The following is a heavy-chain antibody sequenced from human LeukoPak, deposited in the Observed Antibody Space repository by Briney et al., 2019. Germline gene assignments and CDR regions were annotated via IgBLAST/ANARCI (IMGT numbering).Heavy chain of an antibody. CDR1: GGSISSSSYY. J-gene: IGHJ4*02. CDR2: IYYSGST. V-gene: IGHV4-39*02. D-gene: IGHD6-13*01. Sequence: SETLSLTCTVSGGSISSSSYYWGWIRQPPGKGLEWIGSIYYSGSTYYNPSLKSRVTISVDTSKNQFSLILSSVTAADAAVYFCASDSYSSIGYFWSQGTLVTVSS. CDR3: ASDSYSSIGYF.